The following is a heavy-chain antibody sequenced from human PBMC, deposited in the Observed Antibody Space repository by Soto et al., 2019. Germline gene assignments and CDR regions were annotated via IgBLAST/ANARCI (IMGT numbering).Heavy chain of an antibody. Sequence: QVQLVQSGAEVKKPGSSVKVSCKASGGTFSNYPISWVRQAPGQGLEWMGGIIPIFGTVNYAQKFQGRVTFXADESTSTAYMELSSLRSEDTAVYYCARGNHRWLQLWYFDLWGRGTLVTVSS. CDR1: GGTFSNYP. V-gene: IGHV1-69*12. CDR3: ARGNHRWLQLWYFDL. CDR2: IIPIFGTV. J-gene: IGHJ2*01. D-gene: IGHD5-12*01.